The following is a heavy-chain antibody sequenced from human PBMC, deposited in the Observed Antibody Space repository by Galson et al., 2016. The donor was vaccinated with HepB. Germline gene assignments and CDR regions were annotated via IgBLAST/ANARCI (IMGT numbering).Heavy chain of an antibody. Sequence: SLRLSCAASGFTFSSYAMSWVRQAPGKGLEWVSAISGSGDNTYYADSVKGRFTISRDNSKNTLYLQMNSLRAEDTAVYYCARLYGDVTLFDYWGQGTLVTVSS. V-gene: IGHV3-23*01. J-gene: IGHJ4*02. CDR3: ARLYGDVTLFDY. D-gene: IGHD4-17*01. CDR2: ISGSGDNT. CDR1: GFTFSSYA.